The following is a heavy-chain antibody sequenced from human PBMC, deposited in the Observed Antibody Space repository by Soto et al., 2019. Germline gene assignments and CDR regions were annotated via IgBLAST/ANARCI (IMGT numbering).Heavy chain of an antibody. J-gene: IGHJ5*02. Sequence: GGSLRLSCAASGFTFSSYGMHWVRQAPGKGLEWVAVISYDGSNKYYADSVKGRFTISRDNSKNTLYLQMNSLRAEDTAVYYCANGYGDPTANWFDPWGQGTLVTVSS. D-gene: IGHD4-17*01. CDR1: GFTFSSYG. CDR3: ANGYGDPTANWFDP. CDR2: ISYDGSNK. V-gene: IGHV3-30*18.